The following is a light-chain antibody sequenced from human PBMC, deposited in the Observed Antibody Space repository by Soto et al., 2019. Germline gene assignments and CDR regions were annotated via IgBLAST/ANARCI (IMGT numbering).Light chain of an antibody. CDR1: SSAVGGYNY. Sequence: QSALTEPASVSGSPGEAVTIFCTGTSSAVGGYNYVSWYQQHPGKAPKLMIYEVSNRPSGVSNRFSGSKSGNTASLTISGLQAEDEADYYCSSYTSSSTLEVFGTGTKVTVL. J-gene: IGLJ1*01. V-gene: IGLV2-14*01. CDR2: EVS. CDR3: SSYTSSSTLEV.